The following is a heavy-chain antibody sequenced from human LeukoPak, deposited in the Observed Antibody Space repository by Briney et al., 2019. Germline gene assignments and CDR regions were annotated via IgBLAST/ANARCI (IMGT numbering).Heavy chain of an antibody. V-gene: IGHV4-59*06. CDR2: IYYSGST. D-gene: IGHD7-27*01. Sequence: SETLSLTCTVSGGSISSYYWSWIRQHPGKGLEWIGYIYYSGSTYYNPSLKSRVTISVDTSKNQFSLKLSSVTAADTAVYYCARDSRYWGGFDYWGQGTLVTVSS. CDR3: ARDSRYWGGFDY. CDR1: GGSISSYY. J-gene: IGHJ4*02.